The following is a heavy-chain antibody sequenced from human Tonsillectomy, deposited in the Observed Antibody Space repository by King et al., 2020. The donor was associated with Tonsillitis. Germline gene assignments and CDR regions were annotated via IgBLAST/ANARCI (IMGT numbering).Heavy chain of an antibody. V-gene: IGHV4-39*01. CDR2: IHYSGST. Sequence: LQLQESGPGLVKPSETLSLTCTVSGDSISRIIYYWGWIRQPPGKGLEWIGSIHYSGSTYYNPSLKSRVTISVDTSKTQLSLNLRSVTAADTAVYYCARRPIDVTILTPYYFDQWGQGTLVTVSS. J-gene: IGHJ4*02. CDR3: ARRPIDVTILTPYYFDQ. CDR1: GDSISRIIYY. D-gene: IGHD3-9*01.